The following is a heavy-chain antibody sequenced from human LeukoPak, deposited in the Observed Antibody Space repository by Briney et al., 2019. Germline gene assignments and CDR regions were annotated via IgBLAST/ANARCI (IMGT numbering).Heavy chain of an antibody. CDR3: ARTRKYYYDSSGYLDAFDI. D-gene: IGHD3-22*01. V-gene: IGHV4-59*01. CDR1: GGSFSGYY. Sequence: SETLSLTCAVYGGSFSGYYWSWIRQPPGKGLEWIGYIYYSGSTNYNPSLKSRVTISVDTSKNQFSLKLSSVTAADTAVYYCARTRKYYYDSSGYLDAFDIWGQGTMVTVSS. J-gene: IGHJ3*02. CDR2: IYYSGST.